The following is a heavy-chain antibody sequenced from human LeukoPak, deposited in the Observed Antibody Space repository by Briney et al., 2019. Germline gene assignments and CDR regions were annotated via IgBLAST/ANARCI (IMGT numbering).Heavy chain of an antibody. Sequence: SVKVSCKASGGTFSSYAISWVRQAPGQGLEWMGGIIPIFGTANYAQKFQGRVTITADESTSTAYMELSSLRSEDTAVYYRARLERGSYFDYFDYWGQGTLVTVSS. CDR1: GGTFSSYA. CDR2: IIPIFGTA. D-gene: IGHD1-26*01. CDR3: ARLERGSYFDYFDY. J-gene: IGHJ4*02. V-gene: IGHV1-69*13.